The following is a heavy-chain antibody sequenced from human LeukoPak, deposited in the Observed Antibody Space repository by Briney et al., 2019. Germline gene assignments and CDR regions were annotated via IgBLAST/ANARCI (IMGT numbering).Heavy chain of an antibody. CDR1: GGSISSYY. D-gene: IGHD6-13*01. J-gene: IGHJ4*02. CDR3: ARAYSSSWYYFDY. Sequence: PSETLSLTCTVSGGSISSYYWSWIRQPPGKGLEWVGSIYYSGSTNYNPSLKSRVTISVDTSKNQFSLKLSSVTAADPAVYYCARAYSSSWYYFDYWGQGTLVTVSS. CDR2: IYYSGST. V-gene: IGHV4-59*01.